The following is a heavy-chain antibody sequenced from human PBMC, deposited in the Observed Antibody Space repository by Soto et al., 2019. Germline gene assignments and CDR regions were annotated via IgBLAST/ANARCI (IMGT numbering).Heavy chain of an antibody. Sequence: GASVKVSCKASGYTFTSYDINWVRQATGQGLEWMGWMNPNSGNTGYAQKFQGRVTMTRNTSISTAYMELSSLRSEDTAVYYCARGRPQQRVVLRFLERKHTFYGMDVWGQGTTVNVSS. CDR2: MNPNSGNT. D-gene: IGHD3-3*01. V-gene: IGHV1-8*01. CDR3: ARGRPQQRVVLRFLERKHTFYGMDV. J-gene: IGHJ6*02. CDR1: GYTFTSYD.